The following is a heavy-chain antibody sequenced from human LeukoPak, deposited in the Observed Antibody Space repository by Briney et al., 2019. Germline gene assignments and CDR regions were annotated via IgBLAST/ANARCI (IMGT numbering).Heavy chain of an antibody. J-gene: IGHJ4*02. Sequence: GGSLRLSCARSVCTFNNYWMNWVRQAPGKGLEWVANIEQDGSEKYYVDSVKSRFTISRDNAKNSLSLQMNSLRAEDTAVYYCARDLRTPGFFDYWGQGTLVTVSS. V-gene: IGHV3-7*01. CDR1: VCTFNNYW. CDR3: ARDLRTPGFFDY. CDR2: IEQDGSEK.